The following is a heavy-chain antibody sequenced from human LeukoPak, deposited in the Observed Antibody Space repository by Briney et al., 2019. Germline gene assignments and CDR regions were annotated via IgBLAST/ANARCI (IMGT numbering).Heavy chain of an antibody. CDR2: IIPIFGTA. Sequence: ASVKVSCKASGGTFSSYAISWVRQAPGQGLEWMGGIIPIFGTANYAQKFQGRVTITADESTSTAYMELSSLRSEDTAVYYCARVDYLTIVRGGYYYMDVWGKGTTVTVSS. J-gene: IGHJ6*03. CDR1: GGTFSSYA. CDR3: ARVDYLTIVRGGYYYMDV. D-gene: IGHD3-10*01. V-gene: IGHV1-69*13.